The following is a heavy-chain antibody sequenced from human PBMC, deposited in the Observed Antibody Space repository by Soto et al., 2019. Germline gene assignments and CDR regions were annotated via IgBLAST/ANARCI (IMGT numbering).Heavy chain of an antibody. V-gene: IGHV4-59*01. CDR1: GGSISSYY. CDR3: AREEYSSSSIWFDP. J-gene: IGHJ5*02. Sequence: PSETLSLTCTVSGGSISSYYWSWIRQPPGKGLEWIGYIYYSGSTNYNPSIKSRVTISVDTSKNQFSLKLSSVTAADTAVYYCAREEYSSSSIWFDPWGQGTLVTVSS. D-gene: IGHD6-6*01. CDR2: IYYSGST.